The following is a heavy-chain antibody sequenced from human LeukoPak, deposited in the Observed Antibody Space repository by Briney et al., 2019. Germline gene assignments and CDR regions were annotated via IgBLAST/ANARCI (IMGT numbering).Heavy chain of an antibody. D-gene: IGHD3-16*01. J-gene: IGHJ4*02. Sequence: SETLSLTCTVSGGSISSYYWSWIRQPPGKGLEWIGYIYYSGSTNYKPSLKSRVTISVDTSKNQFSLKLSSVTAADTAVYYCSRGFRGGSYDYWGQGTLVTVSS. V-gene: IGHV4-59*01. CDR3: SRGFRGGSYDY. CDR1: GGSISSYY. CDR2: IYYSGST.